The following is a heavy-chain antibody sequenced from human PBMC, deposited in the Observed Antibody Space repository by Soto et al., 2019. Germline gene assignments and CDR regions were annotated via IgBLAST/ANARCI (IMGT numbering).Heavy chain of an antibody. CDR3: AKSLGGYDYYGMDV. CDR1: GFTFDDYA. D-gene: IGHD2-15*01. V-gene: IGHV3-43D*04. CDR2: ISWDGGST. Sequence: EVQLVESGGVVVQPGGSLRLSCAASGFTFDDYAMHWVRQAPGKGLEWVSLISWDGGSTYYADSVKGRFTISRDNSKNSRYLQMNSLRAEDTALYYCAKSLGGYDYYGMDVWGQGTTVTVSS. J-gene: IGHJ6*02.